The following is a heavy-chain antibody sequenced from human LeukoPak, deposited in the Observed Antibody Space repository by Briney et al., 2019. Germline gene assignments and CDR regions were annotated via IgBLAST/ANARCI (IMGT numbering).Heavy chain of an antibody. CDR3: ATDVGPYYYDSSGYSYLNY. Sequence: ASVKVSCKTSGYTFTHYGISWVRQAPGQGLEWMGWISAYNGNTNYAQKLQGRVTMTTDTSTSTAYMELRSLRSDDTAVYYCATDVGPYYYDSSGYSYLNYWGQGTLVTVSS. CDR1: GYTFTHYG. V-gene: IGHV1-18*01. CDR2: ISAYNGNT. J-gene: IGHJ4*02. D-gene: IGHD3-22*01.